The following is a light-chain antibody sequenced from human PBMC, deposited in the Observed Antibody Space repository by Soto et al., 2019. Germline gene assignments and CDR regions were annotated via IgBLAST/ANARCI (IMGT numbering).Light chain of an antibody. V-gene: IGKV3-11*01. Sequence: EIVMTQSPATLSVSPGEGATLSCRASQSVRTKLAWYQQKAGQAPRLLIYDASNRATGIPARFSGSGSGTDFTLTISSLEPEDFAVYYCQQRSNWLFGPGTKVDIK. CDR1: QSVRTK. J-gene: IGKJ3*01. CDR3: QQRSNWL. CDR2: DAS.